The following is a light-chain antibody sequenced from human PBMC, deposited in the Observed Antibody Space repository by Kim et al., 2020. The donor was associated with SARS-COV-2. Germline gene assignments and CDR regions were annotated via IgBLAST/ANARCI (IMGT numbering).Light chain of an antibody. CDR1: QSISSW. J-gene: IGKJ2*01. CDR2: KAS. Sequence: SASVGDRVTITCRASQSISSWLAWYQQKPGKAPKLLIYKASSLESGVPSRFSGSGSGTEFTLTINSLQPDDFATYYCQQYNSYSVTFGQGTKLEI. CDR3: QQYNSYSVT. V-gene: IGKV1-5*03.